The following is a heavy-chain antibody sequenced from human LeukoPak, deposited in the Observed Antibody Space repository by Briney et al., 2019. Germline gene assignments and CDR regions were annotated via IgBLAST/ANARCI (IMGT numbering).Heavy chain of an antibody. J-gene: IGHJ4*02. D-gene: IGHD3-9*01. CDR1: GYTFTGYY. CDR3: ATGGVTGYMSDY. V-gene: IGHV1-2*02. CDR2: INPNSGGT. Sequence: ASVKVSCKASGYTFTGYYMHWVRQAPGQGLEWMGWINPNSGGTNYAQKLQGRVTMTTDTSTSTAYMELRSLRSDDTAVYYCATGGVTGYMSDYWGQGTLVTVSS.